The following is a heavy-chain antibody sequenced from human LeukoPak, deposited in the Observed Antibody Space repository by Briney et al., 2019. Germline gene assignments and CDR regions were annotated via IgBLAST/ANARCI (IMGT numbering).Heavy chain of an antibody. CDR3: ARSVRIAANV. V-gene: IGHV3-23*01. J-gene: IGHJ4*02. CDR1: GFTFNTYA. Sequence: RGSLGLSCAASGFTFNTYAMTWVRQAPGKGLEWVSSISGSAASTYYADSVKGRFTIPRDSSKNTLYLQMNSLRAEDTAIYYCARSVRIAANVWGQGTLVTVSS. CDR2: ISGSAAST. D-gene: IGHD6-13*01.